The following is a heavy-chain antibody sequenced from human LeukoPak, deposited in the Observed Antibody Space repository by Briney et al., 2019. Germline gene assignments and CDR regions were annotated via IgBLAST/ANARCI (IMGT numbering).Heavy chain of an antibody. Sequence: SETLSLTRAVYGGPFSGYYWSWIRQPPGKGLEWIGEINHSGSTNYNPSLKSRVTISVDTSKNQFSLKLSSVTAADTAVYYCARVRTTVTTRGAFDIWGQGTMVTVSS. CDR1: GGPFSGYY. CDR3: ARVRTTVTTRGAFDI. V-gene: IGHV4-34*01. CDR2: INHSGST. D-gene: IGHD4-17*01. J-gene: IGHJ3*02.